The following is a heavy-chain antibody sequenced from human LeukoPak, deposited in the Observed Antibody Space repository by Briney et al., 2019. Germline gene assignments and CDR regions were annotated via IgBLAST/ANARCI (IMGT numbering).Heavy chain of an antibody. CDR1: GFNFDRYT. D-gene: IGHD3-10*02. CDR2: AGWAGGTT. V-gene: IGHV3-43*01. CDR3: AKELDTMFFDY. J-gene: IGHJ4*02. Sequence: GGSLRLSCATSGFNFDRYTIHWVRQAPGKGLEWVSLAGWAGGTTFYSDSVRGRFIISRDSGRKSVYLQMNSLTTDDTAFYFCAKELDTMFFDYWGQGALVTVSS.